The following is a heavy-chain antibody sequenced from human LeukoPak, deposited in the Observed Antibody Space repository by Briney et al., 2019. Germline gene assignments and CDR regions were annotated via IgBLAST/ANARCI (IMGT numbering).Heavy chain of an antibody. CDR3: ARGYTVTLYWYFDL. V-gene: IGHV1-69*13. Sequence: SVKVSCKASGGTFSRYAISWVRQAPGQGLEWMGGIIPIFGTANYAQKFQGRVTITADESTSTAYMELSSLRSEDTAVYYCARGYTVTLYWYFDLWGRGTLVTVSS. J-gene: IGHJ2*01. CDR1: GGTFSRYA. D-gene: IGHD4-17*01. CDR2: IIPIFGTA.